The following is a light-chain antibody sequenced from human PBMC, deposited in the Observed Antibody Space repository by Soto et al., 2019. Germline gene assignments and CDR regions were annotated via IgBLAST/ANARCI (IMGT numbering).Light chain of an antibody. V-gene: IGKV3-20*01. CDR2: GAS. J-gene: IGKJ1*01. CDR3: QQYGSSWGT. Sequence: EIVLTQSPGTLSLSPGERATLSCRASQSVSSSYLAWYQQKPGQAPRLLIYGASSRATGIPDRFSGSGYGTDFTLTISRLEPEEFAGYYCQQYGSSWGTFGQGTKVEIK. CDR1: QSVSSSY.